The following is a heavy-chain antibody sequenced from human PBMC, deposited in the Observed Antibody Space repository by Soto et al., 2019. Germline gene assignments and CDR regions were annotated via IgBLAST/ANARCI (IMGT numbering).Heavy chain of an antibody. V-gene: IGHV5-51*01. D-gene: IGHD4-17*01. CDR3: ARHEPGYGDYDYYYGMDV. J-gene: IGHJ6*02. CDR2: IYPGDSDT. CDR1: GYSFTSYW. Sequence: HGESLKISCKGSGYSFTSYWIGWVRQMPGKGLEWMGIIYPGDSDTRYSPSFQGQVTISADKSISTAYLQWSSLKASDTAMYYCARHEPGYGDYDYYYGMDVWGQGTTVTVSS.